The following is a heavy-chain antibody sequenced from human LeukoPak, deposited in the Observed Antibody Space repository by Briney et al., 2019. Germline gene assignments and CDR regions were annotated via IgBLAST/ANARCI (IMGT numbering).Heavy chain of an antibody. CDR2: ISSCGSYI. D-gene: IGHD4-17*01. J-gene: IGHJ4*02. V-gene: IGHV3-21*01. Sequence: GGSLRLSCAASGFTFKSNFMNWVRQAPGKGLEWVSSISSCGSYIHYADSVKGRFTVSRDNDNDTLYLHMTGLSAEDSATYYCTRDYGARDDWGQGTLVTVSS. CDR1: GFTFKSNF. CDR3: TRDYGARDD.